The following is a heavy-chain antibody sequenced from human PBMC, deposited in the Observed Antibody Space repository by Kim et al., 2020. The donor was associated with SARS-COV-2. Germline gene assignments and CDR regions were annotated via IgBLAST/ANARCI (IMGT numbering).Heavy chain of an antibody. V-gene: IGHV4-34*01. J-gene: IGHJ4*02. CDR2: HSRST. D-gene: IGHD3-3*02. Sequence: HSRSTSYNPALKGRVTISVDTSKNQFSLKLSSVTAAGTAVYYCARVSANRWWGQGTLVTVSS. CDR3: ARVSANRW.